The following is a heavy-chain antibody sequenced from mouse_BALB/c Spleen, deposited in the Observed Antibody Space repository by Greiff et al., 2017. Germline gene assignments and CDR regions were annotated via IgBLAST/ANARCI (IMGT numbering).Heavy chain of an antibody. J-gene: IGHJ1*01. D-gene: IGHD2-14*01. CDR3: ARRRPYYRYDATYWYFDV. Sequence: EVQLQQSGPELVKPGASVKIPCKASGYTFTDYNMDWVKQSHGKSLEWIGDINPNNGGTIYNQKFKGKATLTVDKSSSTAYMELRSLTSEDTAVYYCARRRPYYRYDATYWYFDVWGAGTTVTVSS. V-gene: IGHV1-18*01. CDR1: GYTFTDYN. CDR2: INPNNGGT.